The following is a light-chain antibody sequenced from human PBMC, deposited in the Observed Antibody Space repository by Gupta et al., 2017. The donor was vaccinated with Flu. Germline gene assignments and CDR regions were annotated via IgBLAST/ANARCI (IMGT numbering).Light chain of an antibody. CDR3: LVWDSSRDQRV. J-gene: IGLJ3*02. V-gene: IGLV3-21*02. Sequence: GQTARITCGGNNIGSKSVHWYQQKPGQAPVLVVYEDSGRPSGIPERFSGSNSGNTETLTINRVEAGDEADDYCLVWDSSRDQRVFGGGTKLTV. CDR1: NIGSKS. CDR2: EDS.